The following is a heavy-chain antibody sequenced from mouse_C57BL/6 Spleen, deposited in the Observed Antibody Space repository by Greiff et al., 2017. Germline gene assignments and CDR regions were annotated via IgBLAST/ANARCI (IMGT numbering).Heavy chain of an antibody. CDR1: GYTFTDYE. CDR2: IDPETGGT. CDR3: TSYDGYGY. V-gene: IGHV1-15*01. J-gene: IGHJ2*01. D-gene: IGHD2-3*01. Sequence: VQLQQSGAELVRPGASVTLSCKASGYTFTDYEMHWVKQTPVHGLEWIGAIDPETGGTANNQKFKGKAILTADKSSSTAYMELRSLTSEDSAVYYCTSYDGYGYWGQGTTLTVSS.